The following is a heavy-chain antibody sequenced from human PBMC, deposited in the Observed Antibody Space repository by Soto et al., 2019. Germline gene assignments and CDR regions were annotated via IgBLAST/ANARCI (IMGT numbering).Heavy chain of an antibody. CDR3: ARSQGSSTSLEIYYYYYYGMDV. V-gene: IGHV1-69*01. CDR2: IIPISETT. D-gene: IGHD2-2*01. CDR1: GVTFSSYA. Sequence: QVQLVQSGAEVKKPGSSVKVSCKASGVTFSSYAISWVRQAPGQGLEWMGGIIPISETTNYAQKFQGRVTITADESKSTAYMELSSLKSEDTAVYYCARSQGSSTSLEIYYYYYYGMDVWGQGTTVNVSS. J-gene: IGHJ6*02.